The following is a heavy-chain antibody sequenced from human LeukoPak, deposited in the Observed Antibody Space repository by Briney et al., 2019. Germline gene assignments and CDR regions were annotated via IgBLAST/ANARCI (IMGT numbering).Heavy chain of an antibody. D-gene: IGHD2-21*01. V-gene: IGHV4-59*02. J-gene: IGHJ4*02. Sequence: SETLSLTCTASGVSVSSYCVSWIRQPPGKGLEWIGNIHYSGSTNYNPSLKSRVTISVDTSKNQFSLKLSSVTAADTAVYYCARGQVAYDYWGQGTLVTVSS. CDR1: GVSVSSYC. CDR3: ARGQVAYDY. CDR2: IHYSGST.